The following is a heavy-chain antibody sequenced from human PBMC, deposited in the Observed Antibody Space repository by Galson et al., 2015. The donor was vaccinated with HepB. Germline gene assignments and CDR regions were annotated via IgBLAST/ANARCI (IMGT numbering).Heavy chain of an antibody. Sequence: SLRLSCAASGFTFSSYGMHWVRQAPGKGLEWVAFIRYDGSNKYYADSVKGRFTISRDNSKNTLYLQMNSLRAEDTAVYYCAKTSVLLWFGELLHYYGMDVWGQGTTVTVSS. J-gene: IGHJ6*02. CDR3: AKTSVLLWFGELLHYYGMDV. V-gene: IGHV3-30*02. CDR1: GFTFSSYG. D-gene: IGHD3-10*01. CDR2: IRYDGSNK.